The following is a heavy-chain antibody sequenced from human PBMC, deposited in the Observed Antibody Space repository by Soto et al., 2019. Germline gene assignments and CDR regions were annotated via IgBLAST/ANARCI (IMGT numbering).Heavy chain of an antibody. Sequence: LRLSGTASGFPFGNFHMSWFRQAPGKGKEWVGFIRSQAYGETAEYAASVRGRFTISRDDSKGIAYLQMNSLQTEFLCVYYGIHRDPFCGHGTRFTDFS. CDR2: IRSQAYGETA. V-gene: IGHV3-49*03. J-gene: IGHJ4*01. CDR1: GFPFGNFH. CDR3: IHRDPF.